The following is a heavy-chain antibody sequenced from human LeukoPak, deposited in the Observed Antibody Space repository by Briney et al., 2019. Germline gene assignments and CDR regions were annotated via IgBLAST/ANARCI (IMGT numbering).Heavy chain of an antibody. CDR3: ARGRLARGHYFDY. CDR1: GGSFSGYY. CDR2: INHSGST. Sequence: PSETLSLTCAVYGGSFSGYYWSWIRQPPGKGPEWIGEINHSGSTNYNPSLKSRVTISVDTSKNQFSLKLSSVTAADTAVYYCARGRLARGHYFDYWGQGTLVTVSS. D-gene: IGHD3-10*01. V-gene: IGHV4-34*01. J-gene: IGHJ4*02.